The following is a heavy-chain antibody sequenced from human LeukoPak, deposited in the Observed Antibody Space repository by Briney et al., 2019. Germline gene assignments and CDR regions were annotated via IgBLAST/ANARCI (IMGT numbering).Heavy chain of an antibody. D-gene: IGHD6-13*01. J-gene: IGHJ4*02. Sequence: ASVKVSCKVSGYTLTELSMHWVRQAPGKGLEWMGGFDPEDGETIYAQKFQGRVTMTEDTSTDTAYMELSSLRAEDTALYYCAKSAAPHIAAPSDYWGQGTLVTVSS. CDR2: FDPEDGET. CDR3: AKSAAPHIAAPSDY. CDR1: GYTLTELS. V-gene: IGHV1-24*01.